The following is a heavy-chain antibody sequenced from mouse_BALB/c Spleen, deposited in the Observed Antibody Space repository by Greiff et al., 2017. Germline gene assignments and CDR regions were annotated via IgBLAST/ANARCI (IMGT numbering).Heavy chain of an antibody. CDR1: GYSITSGYY. D-gene: IGHD2-4*01. CDR2: ISYDGSN. J-gene: IGHJ3*01. Sequence: EVKLQESGPGLVKPSQSLSLTCSVTGYSITSGYYWNWIRQFPGNKLEWMGYISYDGSNNYNPSLKNRISITRDTSKNQFFLKLNSVTTEDTATYYCARDGDYDGKAWFAYWGQGTLVTVSA. V-gene: IGHV3-6*02. CDR3: ARDGDYDGKAWFAY.